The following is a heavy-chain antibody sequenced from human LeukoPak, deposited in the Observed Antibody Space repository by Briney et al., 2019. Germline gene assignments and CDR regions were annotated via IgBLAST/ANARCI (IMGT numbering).Heavy chain of an antibody. V-gene: IGHV4-59*01. CDR2: IYYSGST. CDR3: ARAYSSSSTFDY. CDR1: GGSISSYY. J-gene: IGHJ4*02. D-gene: IGHD6-6*01. Sequence: SETLSLTCSVSGGSISSYYWSWIRQPPGKGLEWIGYIYYSGSTNYNPSLNSRVTISVDTSKNQFSLKLSSVTAADTAVYYCARAYSSSSTFDYWGQGTLVTVSS.